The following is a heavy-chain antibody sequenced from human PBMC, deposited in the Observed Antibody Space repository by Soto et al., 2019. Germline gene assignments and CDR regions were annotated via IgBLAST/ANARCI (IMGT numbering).Heavy chain of an antibody. J-gene: IGHJ6*04. CDR3: GRDNGNV. D-gene: IGHD1-20*01. V-gene: IGHV3-66*01. CDR2: IYSGGST. CDR1: GFTVSSNY. Sequence: EVQLVESGGGLVQPGGSLRLSCAASGFTVSSNYMSWVRQAPGKGLEWVSVIYSGGSTYYADSVKGRFTISRDNSKNTLYLKRNSGGAGATVVYYWGRDNGNVGGKGTTVTVSS.